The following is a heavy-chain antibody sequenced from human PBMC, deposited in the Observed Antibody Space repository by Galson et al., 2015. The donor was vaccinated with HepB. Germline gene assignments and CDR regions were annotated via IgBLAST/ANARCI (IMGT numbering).Heavy chain of an antibody. Sequence: SLRLSCAASGFTFTGYWIHWVRQAPGKGLLWVSNINGDGRITNYADSVKGRFIISGNNTKRTVYLEMNSLRAEDTAIYFCTRDKTGGFDVWGRGTMVTVSS. CDR3: TRDKTGGFDV. CDR1: GFTFTGYW. J-gene: IGHJ3*01. CDR2: INGDGRIT. D-gene: IGHD2-15*01. V-gene: IGHV3-74*01.